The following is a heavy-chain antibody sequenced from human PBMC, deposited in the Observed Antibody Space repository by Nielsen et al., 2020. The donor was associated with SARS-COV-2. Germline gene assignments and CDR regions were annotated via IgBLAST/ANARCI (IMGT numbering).Heavy chain of an antibody. D-gene: IGHD6-19*01. Sequence: GESLKISCAASGFTFSSYAMHWVRQAPGKGLEWVAVISYDGSNKYYADSVKGRFTISRDNSKNTLYLQMNSLRAEDTAVYYCARGMKRLVRSPFDPWGQGTLVTVSS. J-gene: IGHJ5*02. V-gene: IGHV3-30-3*01. CDR3: ARGMKRLVRSPFDP. CDR1: GFTFSSYA. CDR2: ISYDGSNK.